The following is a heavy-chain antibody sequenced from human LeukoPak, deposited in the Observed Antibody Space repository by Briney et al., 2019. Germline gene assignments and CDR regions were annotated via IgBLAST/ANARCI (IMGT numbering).Heavy chain of an antibody. CDR1: GFTFSSYW. J-gene: IGHJ4*02. Sequence: PGGSLRLSCAASGFTFSSYWMHWVRQAPGKGLEWVSAISGSGGSTYYADSVKGRFTISRDNSKNTLYLQMNSLRAEDTAVYYCAKDYCSGGNCYFDYWGQGTLVTVSS. CDR3: AKDYCSGGNCYFDY. V-gene: IGHV3-23*01. D-gene: IGHD2-15*01. CDR2: ISGSGGST.